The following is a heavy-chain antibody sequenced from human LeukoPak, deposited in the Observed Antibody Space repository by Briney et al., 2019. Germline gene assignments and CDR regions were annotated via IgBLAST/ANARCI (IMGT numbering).Heavy chain of an antibody. D-gene: IGHD4-23*01. CDR1: GGSISSYY. CDR2: IYYSGST. CDR3: ARTGGYGGNSYNFDY. V-gene: IGHV4-59*01. Sequence: SETLSLTCTASGGSISSYYWSWIRQPPGKGLEWIGYIYYSGSTNYNPSLKSRVTISVDTSKNQFSLKLSSVTAADTAVYYCARTGGYGGNSYNFDYWGQGTLVTVSS. J-gene: IGHJ4*02.